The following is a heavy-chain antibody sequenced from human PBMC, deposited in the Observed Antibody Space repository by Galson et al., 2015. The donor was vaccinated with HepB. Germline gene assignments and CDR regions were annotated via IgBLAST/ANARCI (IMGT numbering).Heavy chain of an antibody. V-gene: IGHV6-1*01. CDR1: GDSVSSSIGA. D-gene: IGHD2-8*01. CDR2: TYYRSKWYN. Sequence: CAISGDSVSSSIGAWNWIRQSPSRGLEWLGRTYYRSKWYNEYAVSVKRRITINPDTSKNQFSLQLNSVTPEDTAAYYCARGVTKFDYWGQGTLVTVSS. CDR3: ARGVTKFDY. J-gene: IGHJ4*02.